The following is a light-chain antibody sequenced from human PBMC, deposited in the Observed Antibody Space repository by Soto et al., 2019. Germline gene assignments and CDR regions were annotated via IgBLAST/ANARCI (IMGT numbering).Light chain of an antibody. J-gene: IGKJ1*01. V-gene: IGKV3-15*01. CDR1: QSVGSN. CDR2: GAS. Sequence: EIVMTQSPATLSVSPGERATLSCRASQSVGSNLAWYQKKPGQAPRLLIYGASTRATGIPARFSGSGSGTEFTLTISSLQSEDFAVYYGQQYNNWWTFGQGTRVEI. CDR3: QQYNNWWT.